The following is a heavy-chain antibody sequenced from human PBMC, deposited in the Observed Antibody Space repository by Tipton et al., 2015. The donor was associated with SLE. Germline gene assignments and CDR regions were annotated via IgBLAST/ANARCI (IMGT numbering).Heavy chain of an antibody. Sequence: SLRLSCAASGFTFSDYYMSWIRQAPGKGLEWVSYISSSSSYTNYADSVKGRFTISRDNAKNSLYLQMNSLRAEDTAVYYCARESADTAMGGAFDIWGQGTMVTVSS. V-gene: IGHV3-11*05. CDR1: GFTFSDYY. CDR2: ISSSSSYT. D-gene: IGHD5-18*01. J-gene: IGHJ3*02. CDR3: ARESADTAMGGAFDI.